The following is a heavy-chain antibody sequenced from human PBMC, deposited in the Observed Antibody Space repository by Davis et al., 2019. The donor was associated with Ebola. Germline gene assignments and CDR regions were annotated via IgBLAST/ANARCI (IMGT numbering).Heavy chain of an antibody. Sequence: GESLKISCAASGFTFSGSAMHWVRQASGKGLEWVGRIRSKANSYATAYAASVKGRFTISRDNSKNTLYLQMNSLRAEDTAVYYCARGPVGATIFSSFFQHGGQGTLVTVSS. D-gene: IGHD1-26*01. V-gene: IGHV3-73*01. CDR3: ARGPVGATIFSSFFQH. CDR2: IRSKANSYAT. J-gene: IGHJ1*01. CDR1: GFTFSGSA.